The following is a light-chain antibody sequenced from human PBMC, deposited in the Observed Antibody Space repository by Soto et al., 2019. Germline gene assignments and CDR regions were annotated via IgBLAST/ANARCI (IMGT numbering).Light chain of an antibody. CDR1: QSISNY. J-gene: IGKJ3*01. Sequence: DIQLTQSPSSLSASVGDRVTITCRASQSISNYLNWYQQKPGKAPKLLIYSASSLHSGVPSRFSGSGSGTDVSLTISSLQPEDYATYYCQQSYSTAPFTFGPGTKVEIK. V-gene: IGKV1-39*01. CDR2: SAS. CDR3: QQSYSTAPFT.